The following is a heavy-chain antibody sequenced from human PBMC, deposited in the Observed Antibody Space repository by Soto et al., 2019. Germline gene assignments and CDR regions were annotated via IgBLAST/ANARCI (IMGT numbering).Heavy chain of an antibody. CDR2: IYYSGST. CDR1: GGSISSFY. J-gene: IGHJ3*02. D-gene: IGHD3-9*01. Sequence: SETLSLTCTVFGGSISSFYWSWIRQPPGKGLEWFGYIYYSGSTNYNPSLKSRVTISVDTSKNQFSLKLSSVTAADTAVYYCARHASFYDILTGYWGPGAFDIWGQGTMVTVSS. CDR3: ARHASFYDILTGYWGPGAFDI. V-gene: IGHV4-59*08.